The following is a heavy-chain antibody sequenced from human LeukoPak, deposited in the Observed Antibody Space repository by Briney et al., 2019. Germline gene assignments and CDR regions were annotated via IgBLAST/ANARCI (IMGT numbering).Heavy chain of an antibody. CDR1: GGSFSGYC. CDR2: INHSGST. V-gene: IGHV4-34*01. J-gene: IGHJ4*02. CDR3: ARREGSSWHAFDY. Sequence: SETLSLTCAVYGGSFSGYCWSWIRQPPGKGLEWIGEINHSGSTNYNPSLKSRVTISVDTSKNQFSLRLNSVTAADTAVYYCARREGSSWHAFDYWGQGTLVSVSS. D-gene: IGHD6-13*01.